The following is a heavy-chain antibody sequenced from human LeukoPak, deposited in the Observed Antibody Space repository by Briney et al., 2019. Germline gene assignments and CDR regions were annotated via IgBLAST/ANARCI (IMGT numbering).Heavy chain of an antibody. V-gene: IGHV4-39*07. J-gene: IGHJ3*02. CDR2: IYYSGST. Sequence: SETLSLTCTVSGGSISSSSYYRGWIRQSPGKGLEWIGSIYYSGSTYYNPSLKSRVTISVDTSKNQFSLKLSSVTAADTAVYYCARGRILRYFDWLLHDAFDIWGQGTMVTVSS. CDR1: GGSISSSSYY. D-gene: IGHD3-9*01. CDR3: ARGRILRYFDWLLHDAFDI.